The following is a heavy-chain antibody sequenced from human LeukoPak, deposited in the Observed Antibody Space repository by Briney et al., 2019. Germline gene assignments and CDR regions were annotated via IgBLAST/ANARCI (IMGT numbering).Heavy chain of an antibody. D-gene: IGHD2-21*02. CDR2: ISAYNGNT. Sequence: ASVKVSCKASGYTFTSYGISWVRQAPGQGLEWVGWISAYNGNTNYAQKLQGRVTMTTDTSTSTAYMELRSLRSDDTAVYYCARGHRDIVVVTAIPKYFQHWGQGTLVTVSS. V-gene: IGHV1-18*01. CDR3: ARGHRDIVVVTAIPKYFQH. CDR1: GYTFTSYG. J-gene: IGHJ1*01.